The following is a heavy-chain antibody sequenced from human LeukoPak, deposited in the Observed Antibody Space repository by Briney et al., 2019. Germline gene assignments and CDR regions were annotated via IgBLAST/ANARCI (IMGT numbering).Heavy chain of an antibody. Sequence: PGGSLRLSCAASGFTFSNAWINWVRQGPGTGLEWVGRIKTKSDGETTAYAAPAKGRFTISRDDSKNTLYLQMHSLKIEDTGVYYCITHYRPGVDYWGQGTLVTVSS. V-gene: IGHV3-15*01. D-gene: IGHD1-14*01. CDR1: GFTFSNAW. CDR2: IKTKSDGETT. J-gene: IGHJ4*02. CDR3: ITHYRPGVDY.